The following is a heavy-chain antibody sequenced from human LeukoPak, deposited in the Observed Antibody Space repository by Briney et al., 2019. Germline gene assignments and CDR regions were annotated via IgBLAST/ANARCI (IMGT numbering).Heavy chain of an antibody. CDR1: GFIFGTYA. CDR3: SRYRSTTYDY. Sequence: PGGSLRLSCAASGFIFGTYAMHWARQAPGKGLEYVSAISTDGGGTYYANSVKGRFTISRDNSKNALYLQMGSLRVEDMAVYYCSRYRSTTYDYWGQGTLVTVSS. CDR2: ISTDGGGT. D-gene: IGHD1-14*01. V-gene: IGHV3-64*01. J-gene: IGHJ4*02.